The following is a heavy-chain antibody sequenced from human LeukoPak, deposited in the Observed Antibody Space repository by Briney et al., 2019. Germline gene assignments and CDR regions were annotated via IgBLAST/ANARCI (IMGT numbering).Heavy chain of an antibody. Sequence: GGSLRLSCVVSGFNFDNFAMHWVRQPLGKGLEWVAVISHDGRTKYYADSMKGRITISRDNSKNTVYLQMNSLRAEDTAIYYCARDGVFGVIVIPIHYYYYMDVWGKGTTVTVSS. CDR2: ISHDGRTK. CDR3: ARDGVFGVIVIPIHYYYYMDV. V-gene: IGHV3-30*04. J-gene: IGHJ6*03. D-gene: IGHD3-3*01. CDR1: GFNFDNFA.